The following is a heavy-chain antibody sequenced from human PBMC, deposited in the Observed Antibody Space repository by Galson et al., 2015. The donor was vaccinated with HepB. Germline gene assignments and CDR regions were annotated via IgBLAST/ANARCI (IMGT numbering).Heavy chain of an antibody. J-gene: IGHJ6*02. CDR3: ARDRSYGPYVDLGYCSGGSCYSHYYYYGMDV. Sequence: SLRLSCAASGFTFSSYWMSWVRQAPGKGLEWVANIKQDGSEKYYVDSVKGRFTISRDNAKNSLYLQMNSLRAEDTAVYYCARDRSYGPYVDLGYCSGGSCYSHYYYYGMDVWGQGTTVTVSS. D-gene: IGHD2-15*01. CDR1: GFTFSSYW. CDR2: IKQDGSEK. V-gene: IGHV3-7*03.